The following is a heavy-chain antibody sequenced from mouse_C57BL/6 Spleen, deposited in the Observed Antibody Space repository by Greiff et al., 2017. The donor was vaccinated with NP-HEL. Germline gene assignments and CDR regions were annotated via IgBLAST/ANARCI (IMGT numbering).Heavy chain of an antibody. CDR2: IDPSASYT. J-gene: IGHJ2*01. CDR3: ARGDYYGSIFFYFDY. V-gene: IGHV1-69*01. D-gene: IGHD1-1*01. Sequence: QVQLQQPGAELVMPGASVKLSCKASGYTFTSYWMHWVKQRPGQGLEWIGEIDPSASYTNYNQKFKGKSTLTVDKSSSTAYMQLSILTSEDSAVYYCARGDYYGSIFFYFDYWGQGTTLTVSS. CDR1: GYTFTSYW.